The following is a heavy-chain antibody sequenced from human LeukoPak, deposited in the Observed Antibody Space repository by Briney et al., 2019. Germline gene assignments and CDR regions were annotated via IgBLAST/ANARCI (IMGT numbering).Heavy chain of an antibody. Sequence: PGGSLRLSCAASGFTFDDYAMHWVRQAPGKGLEWVSGIRWNSGAIVYAVSVKGRFTISRDNSKNTLYLQMNSLRAEDTAVYYCAKVRYYYGSGGLYYMDVWGKGTTVTISS. D-gene: IGHD3-10*01. CDR1: GFTFDDYA. CDR3: AKVRYYYGSGGLYYMDV. V-gene: IGHV3-9*01. J-gene: IGHJ6*03. CDR2: IRWNSGAI.